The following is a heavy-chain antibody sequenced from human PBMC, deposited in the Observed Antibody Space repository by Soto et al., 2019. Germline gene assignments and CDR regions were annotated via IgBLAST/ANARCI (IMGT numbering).Heavy chain of an antibody. CDR2: IYYSGGT. Sequence: SETLSLTCTVSGGSISSYYWSWIRQPPGKGLEWIGYIYYSGGTNYNPSLKSRVAISVDTSKNQFSLKLSSVTAADTAVYYCARAEPDYVRTWFDPWGQGTLVTVSS. CDR3: ARAEPDYVRTWFDP. V-gene: IGHV4-59*01. CDR1: GGSISSYY. D-gene: IGHD4-17*01. J-gene: IGHJ5*02.